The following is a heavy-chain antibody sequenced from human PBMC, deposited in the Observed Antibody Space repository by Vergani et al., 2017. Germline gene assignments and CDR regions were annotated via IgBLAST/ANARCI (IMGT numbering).Heavy chain of an antibody. V-gene: IGHV3-33*01. J-gene: IGHJ5*02. CDR3: ARDVRLLYNRFDP. D-gene: IGHD1-14*01. CDR1: GFTFNQYG. Sequence: QMQLVESGGGVIQPGGSLRLSCAASGFTFNQYGMHWVRQAPGKGLEWVAVTWYDGNNKQYADSVKGRFTISRDNSKSTMYLQMNSLRDEDTGVYYCARDVRLLYNRFDPWGQGTLVTVSS. CDR2: TWYDGNNK.